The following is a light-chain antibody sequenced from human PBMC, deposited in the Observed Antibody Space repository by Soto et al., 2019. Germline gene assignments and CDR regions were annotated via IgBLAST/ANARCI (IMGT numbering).Light chain of an antibody. V-gene: IGKV3-20*01. J-gene: IGKJ5*01. CDR2: GAS. Sequence: EIVLTQSPATLSLSPGDRAALSCKASQSVHNFLAWYQQKPGQAPRLLIYGASTRAAGIPARFSGSGSGTDFTLTISRLEPEDFAVYYCQQYGGSPVTFGQGTRLEIK. CDR1: QSVHNF. CDR3: QQYGGSPVT.